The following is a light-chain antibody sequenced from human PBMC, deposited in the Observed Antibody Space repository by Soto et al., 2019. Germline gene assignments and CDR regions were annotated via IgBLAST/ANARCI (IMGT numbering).Light chain of an antibody. CDR1: QCIISE. J-gene: IGKJ5*01. CDR3: QQYNIWSSIT. Sequence: EIVMTQSPATLSVSPGERDTLSCRASQCIISEVGRYHQKPGQAPRLLIYGASPRATGVPTRFSGSGSGTAFTLTISSLQSEDFAVYSCQQYNIWSSITFGQGTRLEIK. CDR2: GAS. V-gene: IGKV3-15*01.